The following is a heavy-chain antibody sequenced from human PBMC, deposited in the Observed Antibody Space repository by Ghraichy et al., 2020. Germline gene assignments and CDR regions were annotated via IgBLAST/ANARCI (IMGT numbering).Heavy chain of an antibody. CDR1: GGSFNVYY. J-gene: IGHJ5*02. Sequence: SQTHSLTCAVYGGSFNVYYWSWIRQPPGKGLEWIGEINHSGSTNYNPSLRSRVTISVDTSKNQFSLKVNSVTAADTAVYYCARGRRGAFDPWGQGTLVTVSS. CDR3: ARGRRGAFDP. D-gene: IGHD3-10*01. V-gene: IGHV4-34*01. CDR2: INHSGST.